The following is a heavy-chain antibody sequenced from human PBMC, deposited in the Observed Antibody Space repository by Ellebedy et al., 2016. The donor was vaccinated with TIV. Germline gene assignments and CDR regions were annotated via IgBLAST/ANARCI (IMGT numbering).Heavy chain of an antibody. CDR3: TRALHYDPTTSDF. V-gene: IGHV3-33*01. D-gene: IGHD3-3*01. CDR1: GFTFSRHA. CDR2: IWSDGTKK. J-gene: IGHJ4*02. Sequence: PGGSLRLSCVTSGFTFSRHAMQWVRQAPGKGLEWVALIWSDGTKKYYADSMKGRFTISRDNSNDAVYLQMDNLRANDTALYYCTRALHYDPTTSDFWGQGTLVIVSS.